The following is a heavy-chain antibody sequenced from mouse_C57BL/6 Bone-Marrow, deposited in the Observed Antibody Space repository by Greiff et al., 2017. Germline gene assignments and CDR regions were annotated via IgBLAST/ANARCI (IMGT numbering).Heavy chain of an antibody. V-gene: IGHV1-26*01. Sequence: VQLQQSGPELVKPGASVKISCKASGYTFTDYYMNWVKQSHGKSLEWIGDINPNNGGTSYNQKFKGKATLTVDKSSSTAYMELRSLTSEDSAVYYCARRLLRYLDYWGQGTTLTVSS. CDR3: ARRLLRYLDY. J-gene: IGHJ2*01. CDR2: INPNNGGT. D-gene: IGHD1-1*01. CDR1: GYTFTDYY.